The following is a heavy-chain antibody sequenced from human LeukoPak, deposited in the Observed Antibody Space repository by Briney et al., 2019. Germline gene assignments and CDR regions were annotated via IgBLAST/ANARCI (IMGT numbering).Heavy chain of an antibody. V-gene: IGHV4-59*01. J-gene: IGHJ6*03. Sequence: SETLSLTCTVSGGSISSYYWSWIRQPPGKGLEWIGYIYYSGSTNYNPSLKSRVTISVDTSKSQFSLKLSSVTAADTAVYYCARRTGGYYGSGSYSYYYYMDVWGKGTTVTISS. CDR1: GGSISSYY. CDR3: ARRTGGYYGSGSYSYYYYMDV. CDR2: IYYSGST. D-gene: IGHD3-10*01.